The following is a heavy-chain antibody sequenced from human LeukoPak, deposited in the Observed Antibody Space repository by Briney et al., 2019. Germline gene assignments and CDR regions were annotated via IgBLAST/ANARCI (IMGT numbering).Heavy chain of an antibody. V-gene: IGHV3-23*01. J-gene: IGHJ4*02. CDR2: ISGSGGST. D-gene: IGHD3-9*01. CDR1: GFTFSSYA. CDR3: ARGLLGHDILTGYLDY. Sequence: GGSLRLSCAASGFTFSSYAMSWVRQAPGKGLEWVSAISGSGGSTYYADSVKGRFTISRDNSKNTLYLQMNSLRAEDTAVFYCARGLLGHDILTGYLDYWGQGTLVTVSS.